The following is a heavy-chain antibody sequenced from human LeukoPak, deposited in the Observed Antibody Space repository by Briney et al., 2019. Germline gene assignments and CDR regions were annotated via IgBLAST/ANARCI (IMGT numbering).Heavy chain of an antibody. J-gene: IGHJ4*02. Sequence: SETLSLTCTVSGGSISSHYWSWIRQPPGKGLEWIGYIYFTGTTNYNPSLKSRVTISVDTSKNQFSLKLSSVTAADTAVYYCARGGWSLDYWGQGTLVTVSS. CDR3: ARGGWSLDY. V-gene: IGHV4-59*11. D-gene: IGHD2-21*01. CDR1: GGSISSHY. CDR2: IYFTGTT.